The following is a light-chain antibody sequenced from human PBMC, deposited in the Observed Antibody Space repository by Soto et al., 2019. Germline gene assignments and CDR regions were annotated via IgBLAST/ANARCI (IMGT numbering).Light chain of an antibody. J-gene: IGKJ1*01. CDR2: DAS. CDR1: QSVGSY. V-gene: IGKV3D-20*02. CDR3: QQKT. Sequence: EIVMTQSPATLSVSPGERATLSCRASQSVGSYLAWYQQKPGQAPRLLIYDASSRATGIPDRFSGSGSGTDFTLTISRLEPEDFAVYYCQQKTFGQGTKVDIK.